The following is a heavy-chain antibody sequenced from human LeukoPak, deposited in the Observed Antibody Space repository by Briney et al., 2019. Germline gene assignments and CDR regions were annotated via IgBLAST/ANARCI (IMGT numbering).Heavy chain of an antibody. V-gene: IGHV4-59*01. J-gene: IGHJ3*02. CDR3: ARDYYYDSSSAFDI. CDR1: GGSISSYY. Sequence: SSEALSLTCTVSGGSISSYYWSWIRQPPGKGLEWIGYIYYSGSTNYNPSLKSRVTISVDTSKNQFSLKLSSVTAADTAVYYCARDYYYDSSSAFDIWGQGTMVTVSS. CDR2: IYYSGST. D-gene: IGHD3-22*01.